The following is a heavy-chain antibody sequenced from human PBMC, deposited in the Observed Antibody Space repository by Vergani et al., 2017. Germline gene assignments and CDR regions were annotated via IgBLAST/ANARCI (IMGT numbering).Heavy chain of an antibody. J-gene: IGHJ4*02. V-gene: IGHV1-2*02. CDR1: GYTFTGYY. CDR3: ARERARRGSSYDFWSGRQEYDY. D-gene: IGHD3-3*01. Sequence: QVQLVQSGAEVKKPGASVKVSCKASGYTFTGYYMHWVRQAPGQGLEWMGWINPNSGGTNYAQKFQGRVTMTRDTSISTAYMELSSLRAEDTAVYYCARERARRGSSYDFWSGRQEYDYWGQGTLVTVSS. CDR2: INPNSGGT.